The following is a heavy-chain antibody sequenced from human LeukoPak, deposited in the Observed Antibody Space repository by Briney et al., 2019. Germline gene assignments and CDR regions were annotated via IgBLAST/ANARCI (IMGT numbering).Heavy chain of an antibody. V-gene: IGHV3-33*01. CDR3: ARMDFWSGYYLDY. J-gene: IGHJ4*02. CDR1: GFTSSSYG. CDR2: IWYDGSNK. Sequence: PGGSLRLSCAASGFTSSSYGMRWVRQAPGKGLEWGAVIWYDGSNKYYADSVKGRFTISRDNSKNTLYLQMNSLRAEDTAVYYCARMDFWSGYYLDYWGQGTLVTVSS. D-gene: IGHD3-3*01.